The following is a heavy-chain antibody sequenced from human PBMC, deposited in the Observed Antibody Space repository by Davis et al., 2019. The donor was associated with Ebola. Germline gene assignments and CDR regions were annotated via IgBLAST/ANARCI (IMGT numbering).Heavy chain of an antibody. J-gene: IGHJ4*02. CDR1: GYTFTSYG. CDR3: ARDQIEGISAAGTDY. CDR2: ISAYNGKT. V-gene: IGHV1-18*01. D-gene: IGHD6-13*01. Sequence: ASVKVSCKPFGYTFTSYGITWVRQAPGQGLEWMGWISAYNGKTSYAQNFQDRVTMTTDTSTTTAYMELRSLTSDDTAVYYCARDQIEGISAAGTDYWGQGTLVTVSS.